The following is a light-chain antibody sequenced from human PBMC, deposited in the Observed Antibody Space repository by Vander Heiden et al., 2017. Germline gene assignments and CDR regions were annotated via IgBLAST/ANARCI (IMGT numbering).Light chain of an antibody. Sequence: QSVLTQPPSVSGAPGQRVTISCTGSSSNIGAGYDVHWYQQLPGTATNLLIYGNSNRPSGVPDRFSGSKSGTSASLAITGLQAEDEADYYCQSYDSSLSVVFGGGTKLTVL. CDR1: SSNIGAGYD. CDR2: GNS. CDR3: QSYDSSLSVV. V-gene: IGLV1-40*01. J-gene: IGLJ2*01.